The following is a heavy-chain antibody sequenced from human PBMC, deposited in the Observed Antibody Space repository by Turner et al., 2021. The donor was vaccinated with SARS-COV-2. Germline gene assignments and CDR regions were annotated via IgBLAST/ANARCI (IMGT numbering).Heavy chain of an antibody. CDR2: IYYSGST. Sequence: QLQLPESGPGLVKPSETLSLTCTVSGGSISSSSYYWGWIRQPPGKGLEWIGSIYYSGSTYYNPSIKSRVTISVDTSKNQFSLKLSSVTAADTAVYYCARLRPTQNFDYWGQGTLVTVSS. CDR1: GGSISSSSYY. D-gene: IGHD1-1*01. CDR3: ARLRPTQNFDY. V-gene: IGHV4-39*01. J-gene: IGHJ4*02.